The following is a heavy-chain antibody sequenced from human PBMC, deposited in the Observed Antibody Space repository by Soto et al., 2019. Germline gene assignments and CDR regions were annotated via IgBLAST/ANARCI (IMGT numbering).Heavy chain of an antibody. CDR1: GGSISSSSYY. CDR3: ARLVVAANWAYYYMDV. D-gene: IGHD2-15*01. CDR2: IYYSGST. Sequence: SETLSLTCTVSGGSISSSSYYWGWIRQPPGKGLEWIGSIYYSGSTYYNPSLKSRVTISVDTSKNQFSLKLSSVTAADTAVYYCARLVVAANWAYYYMDVWGKGTKVTVS. J-gene: IGHJ6*03. V-gene: IGHV4-39*01.